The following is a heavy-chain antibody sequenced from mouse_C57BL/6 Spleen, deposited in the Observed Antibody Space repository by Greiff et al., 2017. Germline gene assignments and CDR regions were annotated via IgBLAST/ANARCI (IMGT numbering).Heavy chain of an antibody. D-gene: IGHD1-3*01. CDR2: IRNKSNGYTT. Sequence: EVKLLESGGGLVQPGGSLSISCAASGFTFTDYYMSWVRQPPGKALEWLGFIRNKSNGYTTESSASVKGRFTISRDNSQSILSLQMNALRAEDSATYYCARSLYCKGYFDVWGTGTTVTVSS. CDR3: ARSLYCKGYFDV. J-gene: IGHJ1*03. V-gene: IGHV7-3*01. CDR1: GFTFTDYY.